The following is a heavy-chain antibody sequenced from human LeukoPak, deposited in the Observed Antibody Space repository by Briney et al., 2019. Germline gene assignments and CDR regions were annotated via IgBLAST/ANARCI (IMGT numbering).Heavy chain of an antibody. Sequence: GGSVRLACDTSGFIFSDYTMKWVRLGPGKGLEWISYIGGDSVNRHYADSVQGRFTISRDNAKNSHFLQMSSLRAADTAVYYCVLSFIGMKAVVAGGGFDVWGQGPIDTLSS. V-gene: IGHV3-48*01. D-gene: IGHD2/OR15-2a*01. J-gene: IGHJ3*01. CDR1: GFIFSDYT. CDR2: IGGDSVNR. CDR3: VLSFIGMKAVVAGGGFDV.